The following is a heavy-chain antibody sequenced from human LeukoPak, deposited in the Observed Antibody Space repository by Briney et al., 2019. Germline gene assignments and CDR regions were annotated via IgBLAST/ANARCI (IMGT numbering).Heavy chain of an antibody. J-gene: IGHJ5*02. V-gene: IGHV3-30*04. CDR3: ARDYSGWSLDP. CDR1: GFTFRSYA. CDR2: ISYDGSNK. D-gene: IGHD5-12*01. Sequence: GRSLRLSCAASGFTFRSYAMHWVRQAPGRGLEWVALISYDGSNKYYADSVKGRFTISRDNSKNTLYLQMNSLRAEDTAVYYCARDYSGWSLDPWGQGTLVTVSS.